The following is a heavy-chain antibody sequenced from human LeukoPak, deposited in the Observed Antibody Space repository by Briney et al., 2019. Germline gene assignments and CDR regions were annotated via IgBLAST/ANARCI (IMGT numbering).Heavy chain of an antibody. J-gene: IGHJ4*02. CDR1: GFTVSSNY. CDR2: IYSGGST. CDR3: ARGSSIAVAALDY. V-gene: IGHV3-53*01. Sequence: GGSLRLSCAASGFTVSSNYMSWVRQAPGKGLEWVSVIYSGGSTYYADSVKGRFTISRDNSKNTLYLQMNSLRAEDTAVYYCARGSSIAVAALDYWGQGTLVTVSS. D-gene: IGHD6-19*01.